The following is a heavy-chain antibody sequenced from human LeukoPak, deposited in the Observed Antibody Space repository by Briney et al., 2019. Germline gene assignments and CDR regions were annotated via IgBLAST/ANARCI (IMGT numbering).Heavy chain of an antibody. D-gene: IGHD6-19*01. CDR3: ASRLDSSGWYVFDY. CDR1: GFTFSHYA. V-gene: IGHV3-30*03. J-gene: IGHJ4*02. CDR2: ISFDGTNK. Sequence: GRSLRLSCAASGFTFSHYAMHWVRQAPGKGLEWVAVISFDGTNKFYADSVKGRFTISRDNSKNTLYLQMNSLRAEDTAVYYCASRLDSSGWYVFDYWGQGNLVTVSS.